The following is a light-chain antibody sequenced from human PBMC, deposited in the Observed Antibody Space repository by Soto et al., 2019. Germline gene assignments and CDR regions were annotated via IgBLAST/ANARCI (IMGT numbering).Light chain of an antibody. CDR3: MQGIHWPIT. Sequence: DVVMTQSALSLPFILGQPASISCRSSQSLVHTDGIAYLNWFHQRPGQSPRRLIYTVSNRDSGVPARFSGSGSGTDFTLKISRVEAEDVGVYYCMQGIHWPITFGQGTRLENK. V-gene: IGKV2-30*02. CDR1: QSLVHTDGIAY. CDR2: TVS. J-gene: IGKJ5*01.